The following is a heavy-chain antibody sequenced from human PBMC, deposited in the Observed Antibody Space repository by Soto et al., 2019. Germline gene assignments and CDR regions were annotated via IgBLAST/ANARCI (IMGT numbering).Heavy chain of an antibody. V-gene: IGHV5-51*01. CDR2: IYPGDHET. CDR3: ARSPRSSPYFDY. D-gene: IGHD6-13*01. J-gene: IGHJ4*02. CDR1: GYTFSNFW. Sequence: ESLKISCQCSGYTFSNFWIGWVRQLPGKGLEWMGIIYPGDHETRYSPSFHGKVTISADKSINTAYLQWNSLEASDAAFYFCARSPRSSPYFDYWGQGALVTVSS.